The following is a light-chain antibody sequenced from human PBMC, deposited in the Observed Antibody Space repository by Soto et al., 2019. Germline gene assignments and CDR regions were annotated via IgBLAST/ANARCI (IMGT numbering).Light chain of an antibody. CDR2: LGS. CDR1: SLMYGAGYNY. Sequence: SLMYGAGYNYVDWYLQKPGQSPQLLINLGSNRASGVPDKFSGSGSGTDFTLKISRVEAEDVGVYYCMQALQMPLTFGGGTKVDIK. V-gene: IGKV2-28*01. CDR3: MQALQMPLT. J-gene: IGKJ4*01.